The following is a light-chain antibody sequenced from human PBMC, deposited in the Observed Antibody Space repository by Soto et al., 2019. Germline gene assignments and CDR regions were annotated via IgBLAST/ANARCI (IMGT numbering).Light chain of an antibody. Sequence: QSALTQPASVSGSPGQSITISCTGTSSDIGGYNYVSWYQQHPGKVPKLMIYEVSNRPSGVSTRFSGSNSGNTASLTISGLQAEGEADYYCSSYTSNNTPVFGTGTKLTVL. CDR3: SSYTSNNTPV. CDR2: EVS. J-gene: IGLJ1*01. V-gene: IGLV2-14*01. CDR1: SSDIGGYNY.